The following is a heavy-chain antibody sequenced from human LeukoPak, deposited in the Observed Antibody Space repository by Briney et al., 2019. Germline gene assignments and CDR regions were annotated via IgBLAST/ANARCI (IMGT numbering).Heavy chain of an antibody. J-gene: IGHJ4*02. CDR2: IKEGGGEK. CDR3: ARWLYSSGWSLDP. V-gene: IGHV3-7*03. Sequence: GGSLRLSCAASGFTFRNYQMNWVRQAPGKGLEWVAKIKEGGGEKHYADSVMGRFTISRDNAEDSLFLQMDSLRVEDTAVYYCARWLYSSGWSLDPWGQGTLVTVSS. D-gene: IGHD6-19*01. CDR1: GFTFRNYQ.